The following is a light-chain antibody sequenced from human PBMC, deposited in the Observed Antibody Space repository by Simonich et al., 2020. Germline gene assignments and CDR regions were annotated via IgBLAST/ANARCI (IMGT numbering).Light chain of an antibody. CDR2: DAS. J-gene: IGKJ3*01. CDR1: QCLSSA. CDR3: QQFNSYPFT. V-gene: IGKV1-13*02. Sequence: AIQLTQSPSSLSASVGDRVTITCRASQCLSSAVAWYQQKPGKAPKLLIYDASSLESGGPSRFSGSGSGTDFTLTISSLQPEDFATYYCQQFNSYPFTFGPGTKVDIK.